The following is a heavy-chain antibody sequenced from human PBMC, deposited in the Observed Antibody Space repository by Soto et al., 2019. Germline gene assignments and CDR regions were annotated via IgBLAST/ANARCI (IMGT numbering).Heavy chain of an antibody. D-gene: IGHD2-15*01. V-gene: IGHV4-30-4*01. Sequence: QVHLQESGPGLVKPSQTLSLTCTVSGGSISTIDYYWTWIRQSPGKGLEWIGYIYYSGSTYQDPSLKSRVAISVATSKNQFSLNLTSVTAADTAVYLCARGQVVAAGYWYFELWGRGSLVTVSS. CDR3: ARGQVVAAGYWYFEL. CDR1: GGSISTIDYY. CDR2: IYYSGST. J-gene: IGHJ2*01.